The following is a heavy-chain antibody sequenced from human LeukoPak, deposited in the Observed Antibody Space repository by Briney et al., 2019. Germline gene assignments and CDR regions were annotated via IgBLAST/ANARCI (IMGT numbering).Heavy chain of an antibody. D-gene: IGHD1-26*01. CDR2: ISHDGSNK. V-gene: IGHV3-30*18. CDR1: GFTFSSYG. J-gene: IGHJ4*02. Sequence: GGSRRLSCAASGFTFSSYGMPWVRQAPGKGLEWVAVISHDGSNKYYADSVKGRFTISRDNSKNTLYLQMNSLRAEDTAVYYCAKTFRSGSYYVDYWGQGTLVTVSS. CDR3: AKTFRSGSYYVDY.